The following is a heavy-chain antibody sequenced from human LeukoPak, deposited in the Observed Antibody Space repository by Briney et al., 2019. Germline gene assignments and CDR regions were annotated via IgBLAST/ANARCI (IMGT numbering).Heavy chain of an antibody. CDR3: ASLPLGYSGSF. D-gene: IGHD1-26*01. CDR1: GSTFTSYT. CDR2: ISSSSSYI. Sequence: GGSLRLSCAASGSTFTSYTMNWVRQAPGKGLEWVSSISSSSSYIYYADSVKGRFTISRDNAKNSLSLQMNSLRAEDTAVYYCASLPLGYSGSFWGQGTLVTVSS. J-gene: IGHJ4*02. V-gene: IGHV3-21*01.